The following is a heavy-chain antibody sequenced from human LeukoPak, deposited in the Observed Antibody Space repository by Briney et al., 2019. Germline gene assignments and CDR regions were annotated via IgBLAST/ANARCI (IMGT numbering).Heavy chain of an antibody. CDR1: GGSISSYY. CDR2: IYYSGST. J-gene: IGHJ4*02. D-gene: IGHD2-2*01. V-gene: IGHV4-59*12. Sequence: SETLSLTCTVSGGSISSYYWSWIRQPPGKGLEWIGYIYYSGSTNYNPSLKSRVTISVDTSKNQFSLKLSSVTAADTAVYYCAKDRVPAAIRVSDYWGQGTLVTVSS. CDR3: AKDRVPAAIRVSDY.